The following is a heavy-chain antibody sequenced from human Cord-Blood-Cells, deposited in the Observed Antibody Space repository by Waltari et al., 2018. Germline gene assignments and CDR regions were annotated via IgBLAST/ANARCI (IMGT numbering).Heavy chain of an antibody. CDR2: IYYSGST. V-gene: IGHV4-59*11. J-gene: IGHJ3*02. Sequence: QVQLQESGPGLVKPSETLSLTCTVSGGSISSHYWSWIRQPPGKGLEGIGYIYYSGSTNYNPSLKSRVTISVDTSKNQFSLKLSSVTAADTAVYYCARGKTAYDAFDIWGQGTMVTVSS. CDR1: GGSISSHY. CDR3: ARGKTAYDAFDI. D-gene: IGHD1-1*01.